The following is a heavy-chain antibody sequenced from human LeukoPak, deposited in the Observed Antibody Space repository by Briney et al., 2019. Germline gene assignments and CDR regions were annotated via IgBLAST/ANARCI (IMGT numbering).Heavy chain of an antibody. CDR3: ASGHYYGSGSYDY. CDR2: INPNSGGT. J-gene: IGHJ4*02. D-gene: IGHD3-10*01. V-gene: IGHV1-2*06. CDR1: GYTFTGYY. Sequence: ASVKVSCKASGYTFTGYYMHWVRQAPGQGPEWMGRINPNSGGTNYAQKFQGRVTMTRDTSISTAYMELSRLRSDDTAVYYCASGHYYGSGSYDYWGQGTLVTVSS.